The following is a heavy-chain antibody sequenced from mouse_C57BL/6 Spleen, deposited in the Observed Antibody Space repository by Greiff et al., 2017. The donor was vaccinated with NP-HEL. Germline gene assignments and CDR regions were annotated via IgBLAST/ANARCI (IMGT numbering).Heavy chain of an antibody. Sequence: EVKLVESGPGLAKPSQTLSLTCSVSGYSITSDYWNWIRKFPGNKLEYMGYISYSGSTYYNPSLKSRISITRYTSNNQYYLQLNSVTTEDTATYYCARDYYSSGYFDVWGTGTTVTVSS. J-gene: IGHJ1*03. CDR3: ARDYYSSGYFDV. CDR1: GYSITSDY. V-gene: IGHV3-8*01. D-gene: IGHD1-1*01. CDR2: ISYSGST.